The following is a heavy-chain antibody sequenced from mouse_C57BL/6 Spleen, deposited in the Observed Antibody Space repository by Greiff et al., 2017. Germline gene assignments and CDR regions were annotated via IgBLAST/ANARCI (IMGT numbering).Heavy chain of an antibody. CDR1: GYSITSGYD. CDR2: ISYSGST. V-gene: IGHV3-1*01. CDR3: ARDDGSRYFDV. Sequence: DVKLQESGPGMVKPSQSLSLTCTVTGYSITSGYDWHWIRHFPGNKLEWMGYISYSGSTNYNPSLKSRISITHDTSKNHFFLKLNSVTTESTDRYCCARDDGSRYFDVWGTGTTVTVSA. J-gene: IGHJ1*03. D-gene: IGHD1-1*01.